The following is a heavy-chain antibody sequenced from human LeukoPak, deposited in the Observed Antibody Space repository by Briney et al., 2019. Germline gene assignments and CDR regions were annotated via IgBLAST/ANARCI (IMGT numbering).Heavy chain of an antibody. CDR3: ARGYCSSTSCYRYWFDP. Sequence: ASVKFSCKASGYTFTSYAMHWVRQAPGQRLEWMGWINAGDGNTKYSQKFQGRVTITRDTSARTAYMELSSLRSEDTAVYYCARGYCSSTSCYRYWFDPWGQGTLVTVSS. CDR2: INAGDGNT. CDR1: GYTFTSYA. J-gene: IGHJ5*02. V-gene: IGHV1-3*01. D-gene: IGHD2-2*02.